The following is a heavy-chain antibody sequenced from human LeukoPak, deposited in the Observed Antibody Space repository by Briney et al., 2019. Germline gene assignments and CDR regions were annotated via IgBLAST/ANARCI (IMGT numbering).Heavy chain of an antibody. CDR3: VSGFLQWLY. CDR1: GFSFSSYW. Sequence: GGSLRLSCAASGFSFSSYWMSWVRQAPGKGLEWVANINPDGSNMLYVDSVKGRFTISRDNAKNSLYLQMNDLRAEDTAVYFCVSGFLQWLYWGQGTLVTVSS. J-gene: IGHJ4*02. CDR2: INPDGSNM. V-gene: IGHV3-7*01. D-gene: IGHD3-3*01.